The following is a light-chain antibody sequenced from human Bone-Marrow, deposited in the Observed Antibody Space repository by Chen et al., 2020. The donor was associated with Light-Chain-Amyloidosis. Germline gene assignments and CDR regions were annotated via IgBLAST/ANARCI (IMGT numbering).Light chain of an antibody. CDR3: QQYGTSPLT. CDR1: QTISSNY. CDR2: GSS. J-gene: IGKJ4*01. V-gene: IGKV3-20*01. Sequence: EIVLTLSPGTLSLSPGEGANLSCRASQTISSNYLTWYQKKFGQAPRLLIYGSSSRATGIPDRCTGSGSGTDFTLTINRLEPEDFAMYYCQQYGTSPLTFGGGTKVEIK.